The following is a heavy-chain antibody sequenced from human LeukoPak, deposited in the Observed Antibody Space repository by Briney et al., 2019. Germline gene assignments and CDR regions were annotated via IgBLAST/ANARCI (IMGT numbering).Heavy chain of an antibody. D-gene: IGHD3-22*01. V-gene: IGHV4-59*12. CDR2: IYYSGST. Sequence: SETLSLTCTVYGGSISSDYWSWIRQPPGKGLEWIGYIYYSGSTYYNPSLKSRVTISVDTSKNQFSLKLSSVTAADTAVYYCARDGAPFRNYYDSSGYRSWFDPWGQGTLVTVSS. CDR1: GGSISSDY. CDR3: ARDGAPFRNYYDSSGYRSWFDP. J-gene: IGHJ5*02.